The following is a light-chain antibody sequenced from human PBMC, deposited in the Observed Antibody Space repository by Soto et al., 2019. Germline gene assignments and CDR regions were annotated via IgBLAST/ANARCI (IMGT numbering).Light chain of an antibody. J-gene: IGKJ1*01. CDR3: QHYNSYSEA. V-gene: IGKV1-5*03. CDR1: QTISSW. Sequence: DIQMTQSPSTLSGSVGDRVTITCRASQTISSWLAWYQQKPGKAPKLRIYKSSTLKSGVPSRFSGSGSGTDFTLTISSLQPDEFATYYCQHYNSYSEAFGQGTKVELK. CDR2: KSS.